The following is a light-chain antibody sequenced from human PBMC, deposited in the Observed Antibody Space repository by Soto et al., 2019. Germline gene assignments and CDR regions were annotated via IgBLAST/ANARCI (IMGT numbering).Light chain of an antibody. CDR3: QQSYTSPTT. J-gene: IGKJ5*01. Sequence: IQLTQSPSFLSSSVGDSLTLTCQASQSIGKHLNWSQQKPGKAPKFLRYGASTLQSGVPSRFTGSGSGTDFTLTVNSLQTEDFATYYCQQSYTSPTTVGQGTRLEI. CDR2: GAS. V-gene: IGKV1-39*01. CDR1: QSIGKH.